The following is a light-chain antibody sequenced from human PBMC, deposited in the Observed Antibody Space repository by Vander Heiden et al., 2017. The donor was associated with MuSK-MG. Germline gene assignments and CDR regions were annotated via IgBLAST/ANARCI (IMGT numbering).Light chain of an antibody. Sequence: DIQMTQSPSSLSASVGGRVTITCRASQSIIHYLSWYQQKPGKAPKLLIYAASTLQSGVPSRFSGSGSGTDFTLTISRLQPEDFATYYCQQSYNTPLTFGQGTNLEIK. V-gene: IGKV1-39*01. CDR1: QSIIHY. CDR3: QQSYNTPLT. J-gene: IGKJ2*01. CDR2: AAS.